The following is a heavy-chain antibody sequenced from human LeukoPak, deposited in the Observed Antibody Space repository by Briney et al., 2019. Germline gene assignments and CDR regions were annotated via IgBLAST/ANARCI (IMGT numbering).Heavy chain of an antibody. D-gene: IGHD2-8*02. CDR1: GFTLSSYA. CDR2: ISASGGSS. Sequence: GGSLRLSCAASGFTLSSYAMTWVRQAPGKGLEWVSVISASGGSSDYADSVKGRFTISRDNSKNTLYLRMDSLRAEDTAVYSCARIRTGHYSDFWGQGTLVTVSS. CDR3: ARIRTGHYSDF. J-gene: IGHJ4*02. V-gene: IGHV3-23*01.